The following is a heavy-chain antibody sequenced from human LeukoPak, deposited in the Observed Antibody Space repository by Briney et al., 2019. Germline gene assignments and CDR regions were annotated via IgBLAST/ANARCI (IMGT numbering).Heavy chain of an antibody. CDR1: GGSISSYY. D-gene: IGHD5-18*01. Sequence: SETLSLTCTVSGGSISSYYWSWIRQPPGKGLEWIGYIYYSGSTNYNPSLKSRVTISVDTSKNQFSLKLSSVTAADTAVYYCARDTASPQDYYYYMDVWGKGTTVTVSS. V-gene: IGHV4-59*01. J-gene: IGHJ6*03. CDR3: ARDTASPQDYYYYMDV. CDR2: IYYSGST.